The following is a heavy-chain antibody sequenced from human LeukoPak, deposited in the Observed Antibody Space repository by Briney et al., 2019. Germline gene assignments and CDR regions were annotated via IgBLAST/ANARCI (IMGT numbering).Heavy chain of an antibody. J-gene: IGHJ4*02. V-gene: IGHV3-7*01. CDR3: ARAISNFWSGVPFPDY. CDR1: GFTFSRYW. Sequence: PGGSLRLSCAASGFTFSRYWMSWVRQAPGKGLEWVANIKKDGSEKYYVDSVKGRFTISRDNAKNSLYLQMNSLRAEDTAVYYCARAISNFWSGVPFPDYWGQGTLVTVSS. D-gene: IGHD3-3*01. CDR2: IKKDGSEK.